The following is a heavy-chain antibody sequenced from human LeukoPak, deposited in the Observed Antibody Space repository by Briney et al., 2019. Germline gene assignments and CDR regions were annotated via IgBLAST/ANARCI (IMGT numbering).Heavy chain of an antibody. J-gene: IGHJ3*02. D-gene: IGHD2-21*01. CDR1: SCCFRNYW. Sequence: QPGGSLRLSCKASSCCFRNYWMTWVRQAPPKGLGRVANINNDGRETVYLHPVKGRSPIPRDNAESSVFLQLNRLRAEDTGVYYCARDPYHSGGYGVFDIWGQGTLVAVSS. CDR2: INNDGRET. CDR3: ARDPYHSGGYGVFDI. V-gene: IGHV3-7*01.